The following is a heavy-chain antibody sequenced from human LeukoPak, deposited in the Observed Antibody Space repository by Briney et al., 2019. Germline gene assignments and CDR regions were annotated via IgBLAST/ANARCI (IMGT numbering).Heavy chain of an antibody. CDR3: ASSGYDHLDYYYYGMDV. CDR1: GGTFISYA. D-gene: IGHD5-12*01. J-gene: IGHJ6*02. Sequence: GASVKVSCKASGGTFISYAISWVRQAPGQGLEWMGGIVPIFGTANYAQKFQGRVTITADESTSTAYMELSSLRSEDTAVYYCASSGYDHLDYYYYGMDVWGQGTTVTVSS. V-gene: IGHV1-69*13. CDR2: IVPIFGTA.